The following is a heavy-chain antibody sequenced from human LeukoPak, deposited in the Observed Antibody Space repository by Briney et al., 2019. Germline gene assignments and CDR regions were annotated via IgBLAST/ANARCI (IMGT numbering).Heavy chain of an antibody. CDR2: IKQDGSEK. CDR3: ARTFQRITMIVVVTYFDY. V-gene: IGHV3-7*01. CDR1: GFTFSSYW. J-gene: IGHJ4*02. D-gene: IGHD3-22*01. Sequence: GGSLRLSCAASGFTFSSYWMSWVRQAPGRGLEWVANIKQDGSEKYYVDSVKGRFTISRDNAKNSLYLQMNSLRAEDTAVYYCARTFQRITMIVVVTYFDYWGQGTLVTVSS.